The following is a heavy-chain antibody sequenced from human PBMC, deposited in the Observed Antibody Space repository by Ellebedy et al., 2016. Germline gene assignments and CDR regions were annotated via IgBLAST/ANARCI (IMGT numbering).Heavy chain of an antibody. D-gene: IGHD6-6*01. CDR3: ARGGHIAARPIYYYYMDV. Sequence: GSLRLSXAASGFTFSNYGTSWVRQAPGKGLEWIGYIYYSGSTNYNPSLKSRVTISVDTSKNQFSLKLSSVTAADTAVYYCARGGHIAARPIYYYYMDVWGKGTTVTVSS. V-gene: IGHV4-59*01. CDR1: GFTFSNYG. CDR2: IYYSGST. J-gene: IGHJ6*03.